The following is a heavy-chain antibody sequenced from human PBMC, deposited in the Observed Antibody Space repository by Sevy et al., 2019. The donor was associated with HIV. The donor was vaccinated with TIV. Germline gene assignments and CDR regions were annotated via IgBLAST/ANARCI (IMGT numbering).Heavy chain of an antibody. J-gene: IGHJ4*02. CDR1: GGSISSYY. D-gene: IGHD1-26*01. CDR3: ARDPPWEPTPV. CDR2: IYYSGST. V-gene: IGHV4-59*13. Sequence: SQTLSLTCTVSGGSISSYYWSWIRQPPGKGLEWIGYIYYSGSTNYNPSLKSRVTISVDTSKNQFSLKLSSVTAADTAVYYCARDPPWEPTPVWGQGTLVTVSS.